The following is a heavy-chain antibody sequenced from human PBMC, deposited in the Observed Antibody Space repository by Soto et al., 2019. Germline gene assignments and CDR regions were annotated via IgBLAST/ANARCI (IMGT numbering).Heavy chain of an antibody. CDR1: NGCISGFY. V-gene: IGHV4-59*12. Sequence: PSETLSLTCSVSNGCISGFYWTWIRQPPGKILEWIGYIHYSGRTDYNPSLTSRATMSVDTSKNQFSLNLKSITAADTAVYYCVRVGVGIGNHFDSSGSGTLVAVSS. D-gene: IGHD1-26*01. J-gene: IGHJ4*02. CDR2: IHYSGRT. CDR3: VRVGVGIGNHFDS.